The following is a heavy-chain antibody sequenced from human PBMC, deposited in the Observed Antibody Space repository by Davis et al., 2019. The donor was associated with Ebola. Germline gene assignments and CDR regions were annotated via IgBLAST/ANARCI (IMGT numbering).Heavy chain of an antibody. CDR3: ARVVRYNWFDP. D-gene: IGHD2-21*01. V-gene: IGHV3-23*01. Sequence: GESLKISCAASGFTFSSYAMSWVRQAPGKGLEWVSAISGSGGSTYYADSVKGRFTISRDNSKNSLYLQMNSLRAEDTAVYYCARVVRYNWFDPWGQGTLVTVSS. CDR1: GFTFSSYA. CDR2: ISGSGGST. J-gene: IGHJ5*02.